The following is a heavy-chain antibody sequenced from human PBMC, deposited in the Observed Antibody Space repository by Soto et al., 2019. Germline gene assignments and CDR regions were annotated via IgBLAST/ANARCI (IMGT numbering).Heavy chain of an antibody. V-gene: IGHV1-2*02. Sequence: ASVKVSCKASGYTFTGYYMHWVRQAPGQGLEWMGWINPNSGGTNYAQKFQGRVTMTRDTSISTAYMELSRLRSDDTAVYYCAREDGGYYYDSSGSGRYYYGMDVWGQGTTVTVSS. D-gene: IGHD3-22*01. CDR3: AREDGGYYYDSSGSGRYYYGMDV. J-gene: IGHJ6*02. CDR1: GYTFTGYY. CDR2: INPNSGGT.